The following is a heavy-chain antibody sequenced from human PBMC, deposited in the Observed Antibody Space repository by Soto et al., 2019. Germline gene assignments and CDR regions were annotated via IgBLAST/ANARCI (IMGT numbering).Heavy chain of an antibody. V-gene: IGHV4-34*01. D-gene: IGHD6-13*01. J-gene: IGHJ6*02. CDR1: GGSFSGYY. Sequence: PSETLSLTCAVYGGSFSGYYWSLIRQPPGKGLEWIGEINHSGSADYNPSLKSRVTISVDTSKNQFSLKLSSVTAADTAVYYCARGAGYSSRWYEPTYYCYGMEFWGQGTTVTLSS. CDR3: ARGAGYSSRWYEPTYYCYGMEF. CDR2: INHSGSA.